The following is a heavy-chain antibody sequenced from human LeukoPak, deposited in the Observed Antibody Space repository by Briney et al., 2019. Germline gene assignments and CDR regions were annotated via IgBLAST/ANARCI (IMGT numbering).Heavy chain of an antibody. D-gene: IGHD4-11*01. CDR1: GYTFTSYA. CDR3: ARDPDYSNEFDY. CDR2: INAGNGNT. V-gene: IGHV1-3*01. Sequence: GASVKVSFTAPGYTFTSYAMHWVRQAPGQRLEWMGWINAGNGNTKYSQKFQGRVTITRDTSASTAYMELSSLRSEDTAVYYCARDPDYSNEFDYWGQGTLVTVSS. J-gene: IGHJ4*02.